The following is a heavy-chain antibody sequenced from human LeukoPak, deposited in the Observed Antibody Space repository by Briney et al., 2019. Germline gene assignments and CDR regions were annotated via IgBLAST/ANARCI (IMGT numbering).Heavy chain of an antibody. D-gene: IGHD6-13*01. V-gene: IGHV4-34*01. CDR2: INHSGST. CDR1: GGSVRSYY. CDR3: ARGSSGYSIDD. Sequence: SETQSLIYAVYGGSVRSYYWGSIRQPPGKGLEWIGEINHSGSTNYNPSLTSRVTISVDTSKNQFSLKLSSVTAADTAVYYCARGSSGYSIDDRGQGTLVTVSS. J-gene: IGHJ4*02.